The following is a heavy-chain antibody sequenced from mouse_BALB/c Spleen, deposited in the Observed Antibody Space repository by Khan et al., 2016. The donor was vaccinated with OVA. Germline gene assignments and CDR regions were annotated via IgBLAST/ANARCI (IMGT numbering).Heavy chain of an antibody. Sequence: EVELVESGGDLVKTGGSLKLSCAASGFTFSTYGMSWVRQTPDKRLEWVAPIYTGGHYTYYIDSVKGRFTLSRDNADNVLYLQMNNLRSEGTAMFYGARLAYNCYIDAFAYWGQGTLVTVSA. CDR3: ARLAYNCYIDAFAY. J-gene: IGHJ3*01. V-gene: IGHV5-6*01. CDR2: IYTGGHYT. CDR1: GFTFSTYG. D-gene: IGHD2-12*01.